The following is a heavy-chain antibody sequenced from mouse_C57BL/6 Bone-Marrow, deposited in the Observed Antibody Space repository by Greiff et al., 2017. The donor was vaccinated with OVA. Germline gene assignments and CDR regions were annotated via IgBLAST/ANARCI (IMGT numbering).Heavy chain of an antibody. CDR2: IRNKANGYTT. V-gene: IGHV7-3*01. Sequence: EVKLMESGGGLVQPGGSLSLSCAASGFTFTDYYMSWVRQPPGKALEWLGFIRNKANGYTTEYSASVKGRFTISRDNSQSILYLQMNALRAEDSATYYCARWLLGWYFDVWGTGTTVTVSS. D-gene: IGHD1-2*01. CDR3: ARWLLGWYFDV. J-gene: IGHJ1*03. CDR1: GFTFTDYY.